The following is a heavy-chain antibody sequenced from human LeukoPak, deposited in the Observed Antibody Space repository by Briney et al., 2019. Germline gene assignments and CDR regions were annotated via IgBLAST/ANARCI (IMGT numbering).Heavy chain of an antibody. D-gene: IGHD6-13*01. CDR3: AKDGAAAGTPRNYYFDY. CDR1: GFTFDDYA. V-gene: IGHV3-9*01. J-gene: IGHJ4*02. Sequence: GGSLRLSCAASGFTFDDYAMHWVRQAPGKGLEWVSGISWNSGSIGYADSVKGRFTISRDNAKNSLYLQMNSLRAEDTAVYYCAKDGAAAGTPRNYYFDYWGQGTLVTVSS. CDR2: ISWNSGSI.